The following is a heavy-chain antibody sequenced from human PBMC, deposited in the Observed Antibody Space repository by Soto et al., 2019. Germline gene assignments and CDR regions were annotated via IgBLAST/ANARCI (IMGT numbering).Heavy chain of an antibody. CDR1: GGSFSGYY. CDR2: INHSGST. J-gene: IGHJ4*02. V-gene: IGHV4-34*01. CDR3: ASFIVGATLGHFDY. Sequence: KTSETLSLTCAVYGGSFSGYYWSWIRQPPGKGLEWIGEINHSGSTNYNPSLKSRVTISVDTSKNQFSLKLSSVTAADTAVYYCASFIVGATLGHFDYWGQGTLVTVSS. D-gene: IGHD1-26*01.